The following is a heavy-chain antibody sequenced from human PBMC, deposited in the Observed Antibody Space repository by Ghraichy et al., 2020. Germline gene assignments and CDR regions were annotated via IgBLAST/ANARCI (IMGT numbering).Heavy chain of an antibody. Sequence: ETLSLTCTVSGCSVSSGSYYWSWIRQPPGKGLEWIGYIYYSGSTNYNPSLKSRVTISVDTSKNQFSLKLSSVTAADTAVYYCARVFGNSMVQGVTFDYWGQGTLVTVSS. CDR2: IYYSGST. D-gene: IGHD3-10*01. V-gene: IGHV4-61*01. J-gene: IGHJ4*02. CDR1: GCSVSSGSYY. CDR3: ARVFGNSMVQGVTFDY.